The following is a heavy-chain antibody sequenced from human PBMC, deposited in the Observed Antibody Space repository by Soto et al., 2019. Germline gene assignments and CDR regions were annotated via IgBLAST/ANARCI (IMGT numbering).Heavy chain of an antibody. CDR3: ARGPDGFSSDWYNWFDP. CDR2: IFYSGDA. J-gene: IGHJ5*02. D-gene: IGHD3-9*01. CDR1: GGSISRGDYY. V-gene: IGHV4-30-4*01. Sequence: QVQLQESGPGLVKPSQTLSLTCTVSGGSISRGDYYWSWIRQSAGKGLEWIGYIFYSGDAYYNPSLKSRVSISLDTSKHQFSLSLRSVTAADTAVYYCARGPDGFSSDWYNWFDPCGQGTLVTVSS.